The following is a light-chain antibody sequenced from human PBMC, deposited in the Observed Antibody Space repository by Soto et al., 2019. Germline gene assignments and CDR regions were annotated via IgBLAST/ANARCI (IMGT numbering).Light chain of an antibody. CDR2: DAS. V-gene: IGKV1-5*01. Sequence: IQLTQSPSSLSASVGDRVTITCRASQSISSWLAWYQQKPGKAPKLLIYDASSLESGVPSRFSGSGSGTEFSLTISSLQPEDFATYYCLQDYSFPSFGQGTKVDIK. CDR1: QSISSW. CDR3: LQDYSFPS. J-gene: IGKJ1*01.